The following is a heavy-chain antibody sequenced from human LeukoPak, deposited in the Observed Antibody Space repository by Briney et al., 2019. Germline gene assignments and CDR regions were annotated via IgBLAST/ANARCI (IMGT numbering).Heavy chain of an antibody. Sequence: RGSLRLSCAASGFTFSSYAMSWVRQAPGKGLEWVSGISGSGDNTYYADSVKGRFTISRDNSKNTLYVQVNSLGTEDTAAYYCAKGSYYDSSGSFYFDYRGQGTLVTVSS. J-gene: IGHJ4*02. V-gene: IGHV3-23*01. CDR2: ISGSGDNT. D-gene: IGHD3-22*01. CDR3: AKGSYYDSSGSFYFDY. CDR1: GFTFSSYA.